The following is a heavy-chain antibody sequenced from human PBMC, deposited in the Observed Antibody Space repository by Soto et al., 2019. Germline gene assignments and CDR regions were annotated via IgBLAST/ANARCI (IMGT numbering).Heavy chain of an antibody. V-gene: IGHV4-34*01. Sequence: SETLSLTCAVSGGSFRGFYWTWIRQSPGKGLEWLGDINHVGITNYNPSLKSRVSIPVDTSKSQFSLKLSSVTAADTAVYYCARAHDFGGGRQQPFDPGGRGTLVTVPS. CDR1: GGSFRGFY. CDR3: ARAHDFGGGRQQPFDP. CDR2: INHVGIT. J-gene: IGHJ5*02. D-gene: IGHD3-10*01.